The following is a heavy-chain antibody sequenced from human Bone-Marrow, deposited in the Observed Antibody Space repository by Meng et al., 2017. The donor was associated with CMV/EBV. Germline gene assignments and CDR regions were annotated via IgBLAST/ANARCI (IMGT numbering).Heavy chain of an antibody. D-gene: IGHD3-3*01. Sequence: ASVKVSCKASGYTFTSYYMHWVRQAPGQGLEWMGIINPSGGSTSYAQKFQGRVTMTRDTSTSTVYMELSSLRSEDTAVYYCARDYTTNTIFGVVKAYYYYGMDVWGQGTTVTFAS. J-gene: IGHJ6*01. CDR3: ARDYTTNTIFGVVKAYYYYGMDV. CDR2: INPSGGST. CDR1: GYTFTSYY. V-gene: IGHV1-46*01.